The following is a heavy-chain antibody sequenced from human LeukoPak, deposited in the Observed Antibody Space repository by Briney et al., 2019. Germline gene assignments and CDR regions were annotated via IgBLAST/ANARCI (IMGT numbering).Heavy chain of an antibody. CDR1: GFTFSNYD. CDR2: ISGSGGST. D-gene: IGHD1-26*01. V-gene: IGHV3-23*01. Sequence: GGSLRLSCAASGFTFSNYDMGWVRQAPGKGLEWVSVISGSGGSTYYADSVKGRFTISRDNSQNTLFLQMNSLRAEDTAVYYCAKRSGSYSYYFDYWGQGTLVTVSS. J-gene: IGHJ4*02. CDR3: AKRSGSYSYYFDY.